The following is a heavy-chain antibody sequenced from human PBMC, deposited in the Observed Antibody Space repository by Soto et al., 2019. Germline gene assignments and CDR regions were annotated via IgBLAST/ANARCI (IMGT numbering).Heavy chain of an antibody. D-gene: IGHD3-10*01. CDR3: AREGREYYGSGSYFV. V-gene: IGHV3-7*01. J-gene: IGHJ4*02. CDR1: GFTFSSYW. CDR2: IKQDGSEK. Sequence: PGGSLRLSCAASGFTFSSYWMSCVRQAPGKGLEWVANIKQDGSEKYYVDSVKGRFTISRDNAKNSLYLQMNSLRAEDTAVYYCAREGREYYGSGSYFVWGQGTLVTVSS.